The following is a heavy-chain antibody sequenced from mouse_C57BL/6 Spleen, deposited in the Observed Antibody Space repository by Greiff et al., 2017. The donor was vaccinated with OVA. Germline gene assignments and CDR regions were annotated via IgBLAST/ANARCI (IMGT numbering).Heavy chain of an antibody. CDR2: ILPGSGST. D-gene: IGHD1-1*01. CDR3: ARSPSYYGSSYGTAMDY. J-gene: IGHJ4*01. CDR1: GYTFTGYW. V-gene: IGHV1-9*01. Sequence: VKLMESGAELMKPGASVKLSCKATGYTFTGYWIEWVKQRPGHGLEWIGEILPGSGSTNYNEKFKGKATFTADTSSNTAYMQLSSLTTEDSAIYYCARSPSYYGSSYGTAMDYWGQGTSVTVSS.